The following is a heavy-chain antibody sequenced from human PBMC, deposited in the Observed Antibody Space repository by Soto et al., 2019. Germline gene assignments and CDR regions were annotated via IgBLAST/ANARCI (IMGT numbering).Heavy chain of an antibody. J-gene: IGHJ4*02. CDR1: GLTFSNYA. CDR2: MSGSSSTT. D-gene: IGHD1-7*01. CDR3: AKNQERELPRVIDF. Sequence: GGSLRLSCATSGLTFSNYAMSWVRQAPGGGLEWVSSMSGSSSTTYYADSVRGRFAISRDRSKNTLYLQMSSLRAEDTALYYCAKNQERELPRVIDFWGQGTLVTVSS. V-gene: IGHV3-23*01.